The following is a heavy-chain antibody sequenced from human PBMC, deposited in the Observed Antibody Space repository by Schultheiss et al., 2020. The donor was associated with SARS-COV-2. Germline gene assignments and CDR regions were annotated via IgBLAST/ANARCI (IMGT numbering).Heavy chain of an antibody. CDR2: ISWNSGSI. V-gene: IGHV3-9*01. CDR3: ARDLDYTYYYYGMDV. J-gene: IGHJ6*02. CDR1: GFTFDDYA. D-gene: IGHD4-11*01. Sequence: GGSLRLSCAASGFTFDDYAMHWVRQAPGKGLEWVSGISWNSGSIGYADSVKGRFTISRDNSKNTLYLQMNSLRAEDTAVYYCARDLDYTYYYYGMDVWGQGTTVTVSS.